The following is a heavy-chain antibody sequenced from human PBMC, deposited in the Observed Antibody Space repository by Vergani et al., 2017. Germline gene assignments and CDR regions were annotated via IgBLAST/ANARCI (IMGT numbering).Heavy chain of an antibody. D-gene: IGHD2-2*01. CDR1: GFTFSSYA. Sequence: EVQLLESGGGLVQPGGSLRLSCAASGFTFSSYAMSWVRQAPGKGLEWVSVIYSGGSSTYYADSVKGRFTISRDNSKNTLYLQMNSLRAEDTAVYYCAKGRDIVVVPAALTFDYWGQGTLVTVSS. CDR2: IYSGGSST. V-gene: IGHV3-23*03. CDR3: AKGRDIVVVPAALTFDY. J-gene: IGHJ4*02.